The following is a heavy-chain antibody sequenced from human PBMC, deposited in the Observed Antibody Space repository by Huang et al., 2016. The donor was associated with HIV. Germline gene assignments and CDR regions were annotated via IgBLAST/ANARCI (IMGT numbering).Heavy chain of an antibody. Sequence: DVHLVEFGGGSEKPGGSLRLSCVASGFTFSSSSMNWVRRATGKGLEWISYISGSGDVMYYADSVRGRFTVSRDNAKDSVYLVRNRLRADDTGVYYCTRDIGYSSGWYTYYYMDVWGEGTTVTVSS. CDR3: TRDIGYSSGWYTYYYMDV. V-gene: IGHV3-48*01. D-gene: IGHD6-13*01. J-gene: IGHJ6*03. CDR2: ISGSGDVM. CDR1: GFTFSSSS.